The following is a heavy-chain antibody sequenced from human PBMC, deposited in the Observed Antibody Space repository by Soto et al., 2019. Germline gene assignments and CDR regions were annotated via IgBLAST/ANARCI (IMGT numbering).Heavy chain of an antibody. CDR1: GYTFTSYG. CDR2: ISAYNGNT. V-gene: IGHV1-18*01. Sequence: ASVKVSCKASGYTFTSYGISWVRQAPGQGLEWMGWISAYNGNTNYAQKLQGRVTMTTDKSTSTAYMELRSLRSDDTAVYYCARRIAAAGTVLSDYWGQGTLVTVSS. CDR3: ARRIAAAGTVLSDY. D-gene: IGHD6-13*01. J-gene: IGHJ4*02.